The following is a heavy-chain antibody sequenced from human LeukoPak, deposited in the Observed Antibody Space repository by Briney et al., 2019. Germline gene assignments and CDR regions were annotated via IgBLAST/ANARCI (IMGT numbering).Heavy chain of an antibody. Sequence: SETLSLTCAVYGGSFSGYYWSWIRQPPGKGLEWIGEINHCGSTNYNPSLKSRVTISVDTSKNQFSLKLSSVTAADTAVYYCARVGDYGDYYYYGMDVWGKGTTVTVSS. CDR1: GGSFSGYY. CDR2: INHCGST. D-gene: IGHD4-17*01. V-gene: IGHV4-34*01. J-gene: IGHJ6*04. CDR3: ARVGDYGDYYYYGMDV.